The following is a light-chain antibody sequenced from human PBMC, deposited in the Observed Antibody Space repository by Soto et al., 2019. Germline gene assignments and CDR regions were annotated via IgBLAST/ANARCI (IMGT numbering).Light chain of an antibody. V-gene: IGKV3-15*01. J-gene: IGKJ2*01. CDR3: HQDNNWPPYT. Sequence: EIVMTQSPATLSVSTGERATLSCRASQSVSSNLAWYQQKPGQAPRLLIYVASTRATGIPARFSGSGSGTEFTLTISSLQSEDVAGYYCHQDNNWPPYTFGQGTKLEIK. CDR2: VAS. CDR1: QSVSSN.